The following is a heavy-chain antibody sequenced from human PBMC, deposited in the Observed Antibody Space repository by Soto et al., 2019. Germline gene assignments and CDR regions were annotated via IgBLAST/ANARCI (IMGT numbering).Heavy chain of an antibody. J-gene: IGHJ4*02. V-gene: IGHV4-59*01. CDR1: GGSISSYY. D-gene: IGHD3-22*01. CDR3: ASDYYDSSGYVGIFDY. CDR2: IYYSGST. Sequence: SSETLSLTCTVSGGSISSYYWSWTRQPPGKGLEWIGYIYYSGSTNYNPSLKSRVTISVDTSKNQFSLKLSSVTAADTAVYYCASDYYDSSGYVGIFDYWGQGTLVTVSS.